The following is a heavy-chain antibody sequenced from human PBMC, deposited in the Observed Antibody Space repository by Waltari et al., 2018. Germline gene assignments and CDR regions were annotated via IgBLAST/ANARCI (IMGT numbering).Heavy chain of an antibody. CDR2: FYIGGST. V-gene: IGHV3-66*02. Sequence: MNWVRQAPGKGLEWVASFYIGGSTHYADSAKGRFTVSRDNSKNTMHLQMNNLRPEDTAVYFCVKGLTPWGQGTRVTVSS. CDR3: VKGLTP. J-gene: IGHJ4*02.